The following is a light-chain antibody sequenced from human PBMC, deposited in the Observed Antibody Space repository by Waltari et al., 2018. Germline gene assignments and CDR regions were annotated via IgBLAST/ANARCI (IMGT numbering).Light chain of an antibody. Sequence: ENVLTQSPGTLSLSPGERATLSCRASQTVRGSYLAWYQQKPGQAPRLLIYGASSRATGIPVRFSGSGSGTDFTLTISRLEPEDFAVYYCQRYDGSPVVTFGQGTKVEIK. CDR1: QTVRGSY. V-gene: IGKV3-20*01. CDR2: GAS. J-gene: IGKJ1*01. CDR3: QRYDGSPVVT.